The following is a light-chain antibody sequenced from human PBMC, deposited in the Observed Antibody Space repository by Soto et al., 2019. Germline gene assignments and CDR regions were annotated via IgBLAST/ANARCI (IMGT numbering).Light chain of an antibody. CDR1: QSVLYNSNNRNY. CDR3: QQYYSTPPT. V-gene: IGKV4-1*01. J-gene: IGKJ3*01. CDR2: CAS. Sequence: DIVMTQSPDSLAVSLGERASINCKSSQSVLYNSNNRNYLAWYQQEPGQPPKLLIYCASTRESGVPDRFSGSGSGTDFTLTISSLQAGDVAVYYCQQYYSTPPTFGPGTKVDIK.